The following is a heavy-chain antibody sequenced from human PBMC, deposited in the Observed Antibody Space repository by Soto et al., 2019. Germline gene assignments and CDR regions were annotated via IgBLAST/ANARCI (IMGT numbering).Heavy chain of an antibody. D-gene: IGHD2-15*01. V-gene: IGHV3-33*01. J-gene: IGHJ5*02. CDR3: ARDSYCSGGSCYPNWFDP. CDR1: GFTFSSYG. Sequence: QVQLVESGGGVVQPGRSLRLSCAASGFTFSSYGMHWVRQAPGKXLEWVAVIWYDGSNKYYADSVKGRFTISRDNSKNTLYLQMNSLRAEDTAVYYCARDSYCSGGSCYPNWFDPWGQGTLVTVSS. CDR2: IWYDGSNK.